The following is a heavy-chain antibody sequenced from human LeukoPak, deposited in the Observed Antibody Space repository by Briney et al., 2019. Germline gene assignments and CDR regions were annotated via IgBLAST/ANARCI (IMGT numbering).Heavy chain of an antibody. CDR3: AKALYYDSSGNAPVDY. V-gene: IGHV3-9*01. CDR2: ISWNSGSI. Sequence: GRSLRLPCAASGFTFDDYAMHWVRQAPGKGLEWVSGISWNSGSIGYADSVKGRFTISRDNAKNSLYLQMNSLRAEDTALYYCAKALYYDSSGNAPVDYWGQGTLVTVSS. CDR1: GFTFDDYA. D-gene: IGHD3-22*01. J-gene: IGHJ4*02.